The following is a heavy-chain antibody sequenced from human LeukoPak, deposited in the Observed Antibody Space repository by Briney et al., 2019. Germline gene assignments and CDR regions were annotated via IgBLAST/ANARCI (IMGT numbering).Heavy chain of an antibody. D-gene: IGHD2-2*01. CDR1: GYTFTGYY. CDR2: INPNSGGT. Sequence: GASVKVSCKASGYTFTGYYMHWGRQAPGQGLEWMGWINPNSGGTNYAQKFQGRVTMTRDTSISTAYMELSRLRSDDTAVYYCARDCSSTSCYHLFDYWGQGTLVTVSS. J-gene: IGHJ4*02. CDR3: ARDCSSTSCYHLFDY. V-gene: IGHV1-2*02.